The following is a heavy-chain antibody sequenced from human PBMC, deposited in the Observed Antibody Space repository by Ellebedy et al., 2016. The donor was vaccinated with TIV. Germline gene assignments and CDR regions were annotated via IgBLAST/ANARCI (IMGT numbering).Heavy chain of an antibody. V-gene: IGHV1-2*02. D-gene: IGHD3-9*01. CDR2: INPNSGAT. CDR1: GYTFTDYS. CDR3: ARVNYDSFPTHPESVGWFDP. Sequence: AASVKVSCKASGYTFTDYSMHWMRQAPGQGLAWMGWINPNSGATKYAQIFQGRVTMTRDPSINTAYMGLSRLTSDDTAIYYCARVNYDSFPTHPESVGWFDPWGQGTLVTVSS. J-gene: IGHJ5*02.